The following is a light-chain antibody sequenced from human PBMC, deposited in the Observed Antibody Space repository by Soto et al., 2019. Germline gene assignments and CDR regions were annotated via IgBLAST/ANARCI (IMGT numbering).Light chain of an antibody. CDR3: QQYGSSPPVT. Sequence: EIVLTQSPGTLSLSPGERATLSCRASQSLSSSYLAWYQQKPGQAPRLLIYGASSRATGIPDRFSGSGSGTDFILTISRLEPEVFAVYYCQQYGSSPPVTFGQGTRLEIK. CDR1: QSLSSSY. J-gene: IGKJ5*01. CDR2: GAS. V-gene: IGKV3-20*01.